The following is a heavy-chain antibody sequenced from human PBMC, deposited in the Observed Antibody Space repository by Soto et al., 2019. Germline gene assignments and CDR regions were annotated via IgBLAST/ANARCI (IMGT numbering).Heavy chain of an antibody. Sequence: QVQLVQSGAEVKKPGASVKVSCKASGYTFTSYGISWVRQAPGQGLEWMGWISAYNGNTNYAQKLQGRVTMTTDTSTRTAYMELRSLRADDTAVYYCASGGDLYSSSWWFDYWGQGTLVTVSS. CDR1: GYTFTSYG. V-gene: IGHV1-18*01. CDR3: ASGGDLYSSSWWFDY. D-gene: IGHD6-13*01. CDR2: ISAYNGNT. J-gene: IGHJ4*02.